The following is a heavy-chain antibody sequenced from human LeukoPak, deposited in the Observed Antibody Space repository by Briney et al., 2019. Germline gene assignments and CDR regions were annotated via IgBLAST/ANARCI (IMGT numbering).Heavy chain of an antibody. D-gene: IGHD3-10*01. J-gene: IGHJ4*02. CDR2: FTVSGGNT. V-gene: IGHV3-23*01. Sequence: GGSLKLSCAASGFTFSSYSMNWAPQAPGKGREWVSSFTVSGGNTHYADSVKGRCTSSRDNSKNKLYLQINNLRAEDTAVYYCARGDGLWFGELSTYWGQGTPVTVSS. CDR3: ARGDGLWFGELSTY. CDR1: GFTFSSYS.